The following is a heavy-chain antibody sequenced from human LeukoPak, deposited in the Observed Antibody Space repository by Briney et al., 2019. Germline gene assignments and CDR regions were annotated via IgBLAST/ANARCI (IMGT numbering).Heavy chain of an antibody. J-gene: IGHJ1*01. Sequence: ASVKVSCKASGGTFSSYTISWVRQAPGQGLEWMGRIVPILGIGNYAQKFQGRVTITADKSTSTAYMELSSLRSEDTAVYYCARAYGSGIFQHWGQGTLVTVSS. D-gene: IGHD3-10*01. CDR3: ARAYGSGIFQH. CDR1: GGTFSSYT. CDR2: IVPILGIG. V-gene: IGHV1-69*02.